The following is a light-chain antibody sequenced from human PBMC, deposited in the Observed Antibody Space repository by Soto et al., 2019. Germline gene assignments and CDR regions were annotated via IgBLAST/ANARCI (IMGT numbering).Light chain of an antibody. CDR2: GAS. J-gene: IGKJ4*01. Sequence: EIVMTQSPATLSVSPGERVTVSCRASQSVSSNLAWYQQRPGQAPRLLIYGASTRATGIPARFSGSGSGTEFPLTISSLPSQDFAVYYCQQYNNWPPLTFGGGTKVEIK. CDR1: QSVSSN. CDR3: QQYNNWPPLT. V-gene: IGKV3-15*01.